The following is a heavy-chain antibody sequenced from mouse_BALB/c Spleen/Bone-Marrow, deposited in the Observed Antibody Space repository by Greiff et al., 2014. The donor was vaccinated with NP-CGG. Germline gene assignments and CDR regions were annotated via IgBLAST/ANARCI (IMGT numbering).Heavy chain of an antibody. J-gene: IGHJ1*01. V-gene: IGHV1-87*01. D-gene: IGHD1-2*01. CDR2: IYPGDGDT. Sequence: QVQLKQSGAELARPGASVKLSCKASGYNFTTHWMQWVKQRPGQGLEWIGAIYPGDGDTRYTQKFKGKATLTADKSSSTAYMQLSDLASEDSAVYYCARGDDGYHWYFDVWGAGTTVTVSS. CDR1: GYNFTTHW. CDR3: ARGDDGYHWYFDV.